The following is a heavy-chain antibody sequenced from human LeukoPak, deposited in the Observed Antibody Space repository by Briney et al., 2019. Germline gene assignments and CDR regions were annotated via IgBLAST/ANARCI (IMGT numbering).Heavy chain of an antibody. J-gene: IGHJ3*02. Sequence: PSETLSLTCTVSGGSISSYYWSWIRQPPGKGLEWIGYIYYSGSTNYNPSLKSRVTISVDTSKNQFSLKLSSVTAADTAVYYCARDTTGPEAFDIWGQGTMVTVSS. D-gene: IGHD4-17*01. CDR2: IYYSGST. V-gene: IGHV4-59*01. CDR3: ARDTTGPEAFDI. CDR1: GGSISSYY.